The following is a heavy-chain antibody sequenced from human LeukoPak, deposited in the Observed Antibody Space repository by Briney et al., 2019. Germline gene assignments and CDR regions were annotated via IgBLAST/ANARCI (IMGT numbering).Heavy chain of an antibody. CDR3: ARGRTDDYGDYLPFDY. CDR2: INGSGGST. V-gene: IGHV3-23*01. J-gene: IGHJ4*02. CDR1: GFTFSSYG. Sequence: PGGTLRLSCAASGFTFSSYGMSWVRQAPGKGLEWVSAINGSGGSTYYADSVKGRFTISRDNSKNTLYLQMNSLKTEDTAVYYCARGRTDDYGDYLPFDYWGQGTLVTVSS. D-gene: IGHD4-17*01.